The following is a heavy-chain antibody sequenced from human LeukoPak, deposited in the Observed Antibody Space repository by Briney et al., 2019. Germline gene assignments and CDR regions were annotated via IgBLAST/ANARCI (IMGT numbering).Heavy chain of an antibody. CDR1: GGSFSGYY. V-gene: IGHV4-34*01. D-gene: IGHD3-3*01. CDR3: ARILRFLELFSYGAFDI. CDR2: INHSGST. J-gene: IGHJ3*02. Sequence: PSETLSLTCAVYGGSFSGYYCSWIRQPPGKGLEWIGEINHSGSTNYNPSLKSRVTISVDTSKNQFSLKLISVTAADTAVYYCARILRFLELFSYGAFDIWGQGTMVTVSS.